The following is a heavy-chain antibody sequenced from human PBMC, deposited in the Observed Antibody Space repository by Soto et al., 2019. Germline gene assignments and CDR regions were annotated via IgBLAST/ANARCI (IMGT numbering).Heavy chain of an antibody. CDR2: ISAYNGNT. D-gene: IGHD3-3*01. CDR3: ARTGYYDFWSGYYNYYGMDV. V-gene: IGHV1-18*04. Sequence: GASVKVSCKASGYTFTSYGISWVRQAPGQGLEWMGWISAYNGNTNYAQKLQGRVTMTTDTSTSTAYMELRSLRSDDTAVYYCARTGYYDFWSGYYNYYGMDVWGQGTTVTVYS. CDR1: GYTFTSYG. J-gene: IGHJ6*02.